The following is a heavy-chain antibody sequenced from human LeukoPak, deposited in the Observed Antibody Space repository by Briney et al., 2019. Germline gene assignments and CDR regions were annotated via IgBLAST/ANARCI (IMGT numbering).Heavy chain of an antibody. V-gene: IGHV3-23*01. Sequence: GALRLSCAASGFTFASYAMTWVRQAPGKGLEWVAAITGSGGSSFPAGSVKGRFTISRDNSKNTLYLQMDSLRAEDTALYYCAKGSSTSCYTGLDYWGQGTLVTVSS. CDR2: ITGSGGSS. D-gene: IGHD2-2*02. CDR3: AKGSSTSCYTGLDY. J-gene: IGHJ4*02. CDR1: GFTFASYA.